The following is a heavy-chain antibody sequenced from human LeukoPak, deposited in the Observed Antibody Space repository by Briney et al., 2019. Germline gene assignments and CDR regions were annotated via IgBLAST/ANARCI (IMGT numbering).Heavy chain of an antibody. Sequence: GGSLRLSCAASGFTFDDYAMHWVRQAPGKGLEWVSGISWNSGSIGYADSVKGRFTISRDHAKNSLYLQMNSLRAEDTALYYCAKGSGGPTIFRSVDVWGKGTTVTVSS. CDR3: AKGSGGPTIFRSVDV. J-gene: IGHJ6*04. D-gene: IGHD3-3*01. CDR2: ISWNSGSI. V-gene: IGHV3-9*01. CDR1: GFTFDDYA.